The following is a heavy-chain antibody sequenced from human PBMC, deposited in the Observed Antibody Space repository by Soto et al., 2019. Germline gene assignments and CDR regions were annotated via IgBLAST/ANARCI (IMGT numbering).Heavy chain of an antibody. V-gene: IGHV4-31*03. J-gene: IGHJ4*02. D-gene: IGHD2-2*01. CDR2: INYRGTT. Sequence: QVQLQESGPGLVRPSQTLSLTCTVSGGSITNGDYYWNWIRQHPGKGLEWIGYINYRGTTFYNPSLKSRVFISVETFKNPFSLHLRSVPAADTAVYFCARNAPGEAPYWGQGTLVTVSS. CDR3: ARNAPGEAPY. CDR1: GGSITNGDYY.